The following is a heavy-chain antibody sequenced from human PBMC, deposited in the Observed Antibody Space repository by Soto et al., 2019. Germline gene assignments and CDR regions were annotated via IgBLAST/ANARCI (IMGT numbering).Heavy chain of an antibody. CDR2: INASYGTT. J-gene: IGHJ4*02. CDR1: GDIFSGYS. CDR3: ARGLNGYLYYFDY. D-gene: IGHD5-18*01. Sequence: ASVKVSCKTSGDIFSGYSISWVRQAPGQGLEWMGWINASYGTTNYSQKFQGRVTITRDTSASTAYMELSSLKSEDTAVYYCARGLNGYLYYFDYWGQGTLVTVSS. V-gene: IGHV1-3*01.